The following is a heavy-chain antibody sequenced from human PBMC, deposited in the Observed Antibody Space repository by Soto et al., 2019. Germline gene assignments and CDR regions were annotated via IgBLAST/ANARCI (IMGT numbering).Heavy chain of an antibody. D-gene: IGHD3-22*01. Sequence: PGGSLRLSCAASGSTFSSYAMSWVRQAPGKGLEWVSAISGSGGSTYYADSVKGRFTISRDNSKNTLYLQMNSLRAEDTAVYYCAKVLLYYYDSSGYYPLSDYYGMDVWGQGTTVTVSS. J-gene: IGHJ6*02. CDR2: ISGSGGST. CDR3: AKVLLYYYDSSGYYPLSDYYGMDV. CDR1: GSTFSSYA. V-gene: IGHV3-23*01.